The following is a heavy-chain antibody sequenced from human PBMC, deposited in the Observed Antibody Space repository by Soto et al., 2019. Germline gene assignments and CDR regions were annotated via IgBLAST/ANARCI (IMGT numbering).Heavy chain of an antibody. CDR3: ARGQIGIRNDVEWFDP. CDR1: GGTFSSYA. V-gene: IGHV1-69*12. CDR2: IIPIFGTA. J-gene: IGHJ5*02. Sequence: QVQLVQSGAEVKKPGSSVKVSCKASGGTFSSYAISWVRQAPGQGLEWMEGIIPIFGTANYAQKFQGRVTITADESTSTAYMELSSLSSEDTAVYYCARGQIGIRNDVEWFDPWGQGTLVTVSS. D-gene: IGHD1-1*01.